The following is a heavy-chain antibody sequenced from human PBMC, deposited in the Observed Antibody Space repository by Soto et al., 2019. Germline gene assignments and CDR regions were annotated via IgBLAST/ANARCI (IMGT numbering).Heavy chain of an antibody. CDR1: GYTFTSYD. CDR2: MNPNSGNT. CDR3: ARGHIYGYVYYGMDV. D-gene: IGHD5-18*01. J-gene: IGHJ6*02. V-gene: IGHV1-8*01. Sequence: ASVKVSCKASGYTFTSYDINWVQQATGQGLEWKGWMNPNSGNTGYAQKFQGRVTMTRNTSISTAYMELSSLRSEDTAVYYCARGHIYGYVYYGMDVWGQGTTVTVSS.